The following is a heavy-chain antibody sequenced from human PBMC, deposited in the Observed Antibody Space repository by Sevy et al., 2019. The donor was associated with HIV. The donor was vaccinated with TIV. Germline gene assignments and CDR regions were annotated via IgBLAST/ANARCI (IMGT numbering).Heavy chain of an antibody. CDR3: TRVGGATGWGMDV. CDR2: IRSKAYGGTT. V-gene: IGHV3-49*04. J-gene: IGHJ6*02. CDR1: GVTLGDYD. D-gene: IGHD1-26*01. Sequence: GGSLRLSCTVSGVTLGDYDMSWVRQAPGKGLEWVGFIRSKAYGGTTEYAASVRGRFTISRDDSKSIAYLQMNSLKTEDTAVYYCTRVGGATGWGMDVWGQGITVTVSS.